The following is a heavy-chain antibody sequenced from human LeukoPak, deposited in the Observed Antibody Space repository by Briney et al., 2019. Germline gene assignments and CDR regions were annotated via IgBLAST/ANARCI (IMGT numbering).Heavy chain of an antibody. CDR3: ARDNYDDFWSGYYLDY. J-gene: IGHJ4*02. V-gene: IGHV3-48*01. CDR2: ISSSSSTV. D-gene: IGHD3-3*01. Sequence: GGSLRLSCAASGFTFSSYSMNWVRQAPGKGLEWVSYISSSSSTVYYADSVKGRFTISRDNAKNSLYLQMNSLRAEDTAVYYCARDNYDDFWSGYYLDYWGQGTLVTVSS. CDR1: GFTFSSYS.